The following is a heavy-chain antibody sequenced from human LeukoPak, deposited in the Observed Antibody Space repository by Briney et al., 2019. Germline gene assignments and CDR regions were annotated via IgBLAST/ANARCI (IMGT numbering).Heavy chain of an antibody. CDR3: ALFHCSSTSCYGNYYYMDV. V-gene: IGHV1-69*13. J-gene: IGHJ6*03. D-gene: IGHD2-2*01. CDR1: GGTFSSYA. Sequence: SVKVSCKASGGTFSSYAISWVRQAPGQGLEWMGGIIPIFGTANYAQKFQGRVTITADESTSTAYMELSSLRSEDTAVYYCALFHCSSTSCYGNYYYMDVWGKGTTVTVSS. CDR2: IIPIFGTA.